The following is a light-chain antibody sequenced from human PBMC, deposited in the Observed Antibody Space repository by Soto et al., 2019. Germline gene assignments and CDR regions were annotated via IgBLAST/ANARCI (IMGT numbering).Light chain of an antibody. CDR1: QSVSSNN. Sequence: EIVLMQSPGTLSLSPGERATLSCRASQSVSSNNLAWYQQRPGQAPRVVIYGASTRATGIPERFSGSGSGTDFTLTISRLEPEDFAVYYCQQYGRSPFTFGPGTKVDIK. CDR3: QQYGRSPFT. V-gene: IGKV3-20*01. J-gene: IGKJ3*01. CDR2: GAS.